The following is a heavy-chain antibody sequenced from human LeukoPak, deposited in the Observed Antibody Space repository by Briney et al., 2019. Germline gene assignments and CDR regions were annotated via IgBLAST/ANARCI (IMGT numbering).Heavy chain of an antibody. D-gene: IGHD2-15*01. V-gene: IGHV3-21*01. CDR2: IGSSSSYI. CDR3: AREGSSPPTDY. Sequence: PGGSLRLSCAASGFTFSSYSMNWVRQAPGKGLEWVSSIGSSSSYIYYADSVKGRFTISRDNAKNSLYLQMNSLRAEDTAVYYCAREGSSPPTDYWGQGTLVTVSS. CDR1: GFTFSSYS. J-gene: IGHJ4*02.